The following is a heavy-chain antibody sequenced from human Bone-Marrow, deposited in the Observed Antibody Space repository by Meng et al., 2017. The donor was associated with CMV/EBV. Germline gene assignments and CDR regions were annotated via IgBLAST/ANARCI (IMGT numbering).Heavy chain of an antibody. J-gene: IGHJ5*02. D-gene: IGHD3-3*01. Sequence: QVQLVQSGAEVKKPGASVKVSCKASGYTFTSYAIHWVRQAPGQRLEWMGWINAGNGNTKYSQKFQARVTITRDTSASTAYMELGSLRSDDTAVYYCARHAVRFWSGYGDWFDPWGQGTLVTVSS. CDR3: ARHAVRFWSGYGDWFDP. V-gene: IGHV1-3*01. CDR2: INAGNGNT. CDR1: GYTFTSYA.